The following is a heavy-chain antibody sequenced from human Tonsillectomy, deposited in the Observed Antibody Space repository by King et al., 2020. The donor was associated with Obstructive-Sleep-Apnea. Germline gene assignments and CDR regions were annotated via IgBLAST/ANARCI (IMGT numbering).Heavy chain of an antibody. CDR3: ARGGDYGDYRPAVGEDY. D-gene: IGHD4-17*01. J-gene: IGHJ4*02. Sequence: VQLQESGPGLVKPSQTLSLTCAVSGGSISSGAYSWSLIRQPPGKGLEGSGYIYYSGSTDYNPSLKTRITISVDKSKNQFSLKLSSVTAADTAVYYCARGGDYGDYRPAVGEDYWGQGTLVTVSS. CDR1: GGSISSGAYS. V-gene: IGHV4-30-4*07. CDR2: IYYSGST.